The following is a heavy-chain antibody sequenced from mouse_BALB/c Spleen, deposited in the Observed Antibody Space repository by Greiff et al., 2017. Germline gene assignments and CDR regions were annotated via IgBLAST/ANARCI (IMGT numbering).Heavy chain of an antibody. Sequence: EVQLQQSGPELVKPGASVKISCKASGYSFTGYFMNWVMQSHGKSLEWIGRINPYNGDTFYNQKFKGKATLTVDKSSSTAHMELRSLASEDSAVYYCARERGITTGWDYWGQGTSVTVSS. CDR1: GYSFTGYF. CDR2: INPYNGDT. CDR3: ARERGITTGWDY. V-gene: IGHV1-20*02. D-gene: IGHD2-4*01. J-gene: IGHJ4*01.